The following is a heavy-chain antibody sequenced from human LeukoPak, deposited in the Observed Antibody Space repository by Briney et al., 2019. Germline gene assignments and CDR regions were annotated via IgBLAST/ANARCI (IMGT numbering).Heavy chain of an antibody. CDR1: GGSISSHY. D-gene: IGHD3-3*01. V-gene: IGHV4-59*11. CDR3: ARTYYDFWSGLSGYYYYMDV. J-gene: IGHJ6*03. Sequence: SETLSLTCTVSGGSISSHYWSWIRQPPGKGREWIGYIYYSGSTNYNPSLKSRVTISVDTSKNQFSLKLSSVTAADTAVYYCARTYYDFWSGLSGYYYYMDVWGKGTTVTVSS. CDR2: IYYSGST.